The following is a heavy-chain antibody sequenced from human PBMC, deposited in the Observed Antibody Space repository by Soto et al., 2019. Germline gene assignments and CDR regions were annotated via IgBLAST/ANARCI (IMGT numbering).Heavy chain of an antibody. Sequence: GGSLRLSCAASGFTLSSYAIHWVRQAPGKGLEWVTVISKGGSNLYFADSVKGRFTISRDNSKNTLYLQMNSLRSEDTAVYYCAGEVEYTSAFGISSSFDYWGQGTLVTVSS. V-gene: IGHV3-30-3*01. CDR2: ISKGGSNL. J-gene: IGHJ4*02. D-gene: IGHD6-19*01. CDR1: GFTLSSYA. CDR3: AGEVEYTSAFGISSSFDY.